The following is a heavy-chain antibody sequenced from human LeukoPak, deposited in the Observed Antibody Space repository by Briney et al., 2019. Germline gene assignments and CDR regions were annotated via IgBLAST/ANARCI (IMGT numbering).Heavy chain of an antibody. D-gene: IGHD3-22*01. V-gene: IGHV3-48*04. CDR2: ISSSSSTI. CDR1: GFTFSSYS. Sequence: PAGSLRLSCAASGFTFSSYSMNWVRQPPGKGLEWVSYISSSSSTIYYADSVKGRSTISRDNAKNLLYLKMNSLRAEDTAVYYCARAPPNSYDSSGYYTHFDYWGQGTLVTVSS. CDR3: ARAPPNSYDSSGYYTHFDY. J-gene: IGHJ4*02.